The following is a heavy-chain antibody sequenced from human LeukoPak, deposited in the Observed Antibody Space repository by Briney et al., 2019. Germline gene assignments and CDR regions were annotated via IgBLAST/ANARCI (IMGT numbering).Heavy chain of an antibody. V-gene: IGHV4-39*07. Sequence: SETLSLTCTVSGGSISSSSYYWGWIRQPPGKGLEWIGSIYYSGSTYYNPSLKSRVTISVDTSKNQFSLKLSSVTAADTAVYYCARRGYCSSTSCKGYFQHWGQGTLVTVSS. CDR3: ARRGYCSSTSCKGYFQH. D-gene: IGHD2-2*01. CDR1: GGSISSSSYY. CDR2: IYYSGST. J-gene: IGHJ1*01.